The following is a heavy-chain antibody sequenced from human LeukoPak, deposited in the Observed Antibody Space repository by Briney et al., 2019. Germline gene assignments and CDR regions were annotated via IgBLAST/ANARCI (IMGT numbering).Heavy chain of an antibody. D-gene: IGHD3-10*01. CDR3: ARGSPWFGDLRDSFDI. J-gene: IGHJ3*02. CDR1: GGSISSGNYY. Sequence: PSETLSLTRSVSGGSISSGNYYWSWIRQPAGKGLEWIGRIYTSGGTNYNPSLKSRVTISVDTSKNQFSLKLSSVTAADTAVYYCARGSPWFGDLRDSFDIWGQGTMVTVSS. CDR2: IYTSGGT. V-gene: IGHV4-61*02.